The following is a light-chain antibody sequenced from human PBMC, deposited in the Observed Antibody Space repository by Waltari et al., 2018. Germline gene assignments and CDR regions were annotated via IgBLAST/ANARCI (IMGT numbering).Light chain of an antibody. CDR2: AAS. V-gene: IGKV1-39*01. CDR1: QSISRY. CDR3: QQNFSPSWT. J-gene: IGKJ1*01. Sequence: DIQMTQSPSSLSAFVGDRVTITCRASQSISRYLHWYQHIPGKAPRLLIYAASNLQSGVPSRFSGSGSGTDFTLTINSLQPEDCATYYCQQNFSPSWTFGQGTKVEIK.